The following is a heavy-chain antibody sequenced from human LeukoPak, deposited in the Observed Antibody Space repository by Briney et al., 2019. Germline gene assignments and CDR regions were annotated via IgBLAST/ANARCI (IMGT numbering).Heavy chain of an antibody. CDR2: INPNRGGT. V-gene: IGHV1-2*02. CDR3: AREPYCSGGSCGGYYYYYMDV. D-gene: IGHD2-15*01. Sequence: ASVKVSCKASGYTFTDYYMHWVRQAPGQGLEWMGWINPNRGGTNYAQKFQGRVTMTSDTSISTAYMELSRLRSDDTAVYYCAREPYCSGGSCGGYYYYYMDVWGKGTTVTVSS. CDR1: GYTFTDYY. J-gene: IGHJ6*03.